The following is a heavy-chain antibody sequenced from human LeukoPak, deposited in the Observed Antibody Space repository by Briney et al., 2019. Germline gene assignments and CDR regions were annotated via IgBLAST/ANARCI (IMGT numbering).Heavy chain of an antibody. Sequence: SQTLSLTCTVSGGSISSGSYYWSWIRQPAGKGLEWIGRIYTSGSTNYNPSLKSRVTISVDTSKNQFSLKLSSVTAADTAVYYCARDPRYSSSWYEDYWGQGTLATVSS. CDR1: GGSISSGSYY. V-gene: IGHV4-61*02. D-gene: IGHD6-13*01. J-gene: IGHJ4*02. CDR2: IYTSGST. CDR3: ARDPRYSSSWYEDY.